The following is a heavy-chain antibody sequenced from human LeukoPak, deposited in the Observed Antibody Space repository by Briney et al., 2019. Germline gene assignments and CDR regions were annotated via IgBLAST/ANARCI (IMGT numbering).Heavy chain of an antibody. Sequence: ASVKVSCKASGYTFTGYYMHWVRQAPGQGLEWMGWINPNSGGTNYAQKLQGRVTMTTDTSTSTAYMELRSLRSDDTAVYYCARATVGATNSDYWGQGTLVTVSS. CDR3: ARATVGATNSDY. J-gene: IGHJ4*02. CDR1: GYTFTGYY. CDR2: INPNSGGT. D-gene: IGHD1-26*01. V-gene: IGHV1-2*02.